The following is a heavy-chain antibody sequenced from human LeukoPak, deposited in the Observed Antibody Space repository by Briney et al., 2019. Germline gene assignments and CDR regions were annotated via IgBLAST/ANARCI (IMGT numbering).Heavy chain of an antibody. J-gene: IGHJ4*02. V-gene: IGHV1-58*01. CDR3: AAWLRFLEWPRIDY. D-gene: IGHD3-3*01. CDR2: IVVGGGNT. Sequence: SVRVSCKASGFTFKRSAVQWVRQARGQRLEWIGWIVVGGGNTNYAQKFQERVTITRDMSTNTAYMELSNLRSEDTAVYYCAAWLRFLEWPRIDYWGQGILVTVSS. CDR1: GFTFKRSA.